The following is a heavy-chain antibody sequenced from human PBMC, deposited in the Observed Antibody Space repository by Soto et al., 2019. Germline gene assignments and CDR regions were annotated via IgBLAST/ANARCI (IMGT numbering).Heavy chain of an antibody. V-gene: IGHV6-1*01. CDR2: IYYRSKWYN. J-gene: IGHJ4*02. D-gene: IGHD3-3*01. Sequence: SQTLSLTCAISGDSVSGNSAACSWVRQSPSRRLELLGRIYYRSKWYNDYAVSVKSRITINPDTSKNQFSLHLKSVTPEDTAVYYCVRGIGYIDSWGQGTLVTVSS. CDR3: VRGIGYIDS. CDR1: GDSVSGNSAA.